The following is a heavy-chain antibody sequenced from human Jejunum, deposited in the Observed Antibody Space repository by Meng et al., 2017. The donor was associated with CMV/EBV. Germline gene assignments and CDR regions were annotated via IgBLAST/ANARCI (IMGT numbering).Heavy chain of an antibody. CDR2: ISNDGSNK. CDR3: ARAPGYQPLNWFAP. J-gene: IGHJ5*02. CDR1: GFTFSGYA. Sequence: QVQLVESGGGVVQPGRSLRRSCAASGFTFSGYAMHWVRQAPGKGLEWVAVISNDGSNKYYADSVKGRFTISRDNSKNTLYVQMNSLRVEDTAVYYCARAPGYQPLNWFAPWGQGTLVTVAS. V-gene: IGHV3-30-3*01. D-gene: IGHD2-2*01.